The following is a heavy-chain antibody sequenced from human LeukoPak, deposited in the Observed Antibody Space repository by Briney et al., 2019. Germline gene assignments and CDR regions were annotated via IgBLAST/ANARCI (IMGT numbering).Heavy chain of an antibody. Sequence: VGSLRLSCAASGFTFSDYYMSWIRQAPGKGLEWVSYISSSGSTIYYAVSVKGRFTISRDNAKNSLYLQMNSLRAEDTAVYSCARDLSAANARVRGVTDDYWGQGTLVTVSS. D-gene: IGHD3-10*01. CDR2: ISSSGSTI. J-gene: IGHJ4*02. CDR1: GFTFSDYY. CDR3: ARDLSAANARVRGVTDDY. V-gene: IGHV3-11*04.